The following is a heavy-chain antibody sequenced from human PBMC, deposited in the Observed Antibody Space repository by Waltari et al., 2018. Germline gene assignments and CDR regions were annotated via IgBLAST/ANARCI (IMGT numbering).Heavy chain of an antibody. CDR2: IYYSGST. CDR3: ARGPYSNYYTY. CDR1: GGSISSYY. Sequence: QVQLQESGPGLVKPSETLSLTCTVPGGSISSYYWSWIRPPPGKGLEWIGYIYYSGSTNYNPSLKSRVTISVDTSKNQFSLKLSSVTAADTAVYYCARGPYSNYYTYWGQGTLVTVSS. V-gene: IGHV4-59*01. J-gene: IGHJ4*02. D-gene: IGHD4-4*01.